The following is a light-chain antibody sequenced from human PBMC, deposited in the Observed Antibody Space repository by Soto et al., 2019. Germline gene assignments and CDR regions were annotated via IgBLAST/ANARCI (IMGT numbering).Light chain of an antibody. J-gene: IGLJ3*02. V-gene: IGLV2-23*01. CDR2: EGS. Sequence: QSALTQPASVSGSPGQSITISCTGTSSDVGSYNLVSWYQQHPGKAPKLMIYEGSKRPSGVSNRFSGPKSGNTASLTISGLQAEDEADYYCCSYAGRSTWVFGGGTKLTVL. CDR1: SSDVGSYNL. CDR3: CSYAGRSTWV.